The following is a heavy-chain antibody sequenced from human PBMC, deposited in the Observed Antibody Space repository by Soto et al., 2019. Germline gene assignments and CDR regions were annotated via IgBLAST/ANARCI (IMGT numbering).Heavy chain of an antibody. D-gene: IGHD3-9*01. CDR1: GGSISSSSYY. V-gene: IGHV4-39*01. CDR3: ARPPPPYYDILTGWPYYFDY. J-gene: IGHJ4*02. CDR2: IYYSGST. Sequence: PSETLSLTCTVSGGSISSSSYYWGWIRQPPGKGLEWIGSIYYSGSTYYNPSLKSRVTISVDTSKNQFSLKLSSVTAADTAVYYCARPPPPYYDILTGWPYYFDYWGQGTLVTVS.